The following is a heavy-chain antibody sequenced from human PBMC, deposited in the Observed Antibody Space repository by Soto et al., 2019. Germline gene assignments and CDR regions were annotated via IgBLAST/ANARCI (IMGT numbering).Heavy chain of an antibody. D-gene: IGHD3-22*01. Sequence: ASVKASCKASGYSFTSYYIHWVRQAPGQGLEWMGIINPSSSTTYAQKFQGRVTMTRDTSTSTVYMELSSLRSEDTAVYYCARDSSGYFRVSKDYYYGMDVWG. CDR1: GYSFTSYY. J-gene: IGHJ6*02. CDR2: INPSSST. V-gene: IGHV1-46*01. CDR3: ARDSSGYFRVSKDYYYGMDV.